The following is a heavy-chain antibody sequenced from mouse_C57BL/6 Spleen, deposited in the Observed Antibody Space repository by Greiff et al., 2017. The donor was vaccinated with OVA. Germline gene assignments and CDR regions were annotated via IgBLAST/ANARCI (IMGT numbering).Heavy chain of an antibody. Sequence: DVMLVESGGGLVKPGGSLKLSCAASGFTFSSYAMSWVRQTPEKRLEWVATISDGGSYTYYPDKVKGRFTISRDNAKNNLYLQMSHLKSEDTAMYYCARSGYDYDWFAYWGQGTLVTVSA. J-gene: IGHJ3*01. V-gene: IGHV5-4*03. CDR1: GFTFSSYA. CDR3: ARSGYDYDWFAY. CDR2: ISDGGSYT. D-gene: IGHD2-4*01.